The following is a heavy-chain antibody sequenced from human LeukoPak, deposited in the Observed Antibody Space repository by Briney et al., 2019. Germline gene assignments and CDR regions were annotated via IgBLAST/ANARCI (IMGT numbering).Heavy chain of an antibody. Sequence: SVKVSCKASGGTFSSYAISWVRQAPGQGLEWMGGIIPIFGTANYAQKFQGRVTITADESTSTVYMQLSSLTSEDTAIYYCARGGHGTSVAVAGTGDFWGQGTLVTVSS. CDR1: GGTFSSYA. CDR2: IIPIFGTA. D-gene: IGHD6-19*01. V-gene: IGHV1-69*13. CDR3: ARGGHGTSVAVAGTGDF. J-gene: IGHJ4*02.